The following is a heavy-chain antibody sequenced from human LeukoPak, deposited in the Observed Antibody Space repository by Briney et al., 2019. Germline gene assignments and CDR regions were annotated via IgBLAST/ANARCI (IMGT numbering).Heavy chain of an antibody. CDR2: IYYSGST. V-gene: IGHV4-59*01. D-gene: IGHD3-16*01. J-gene: IGHJ4*02. CDR1: GGSISSYY. CDR3: ARLGGSPVNFDY. Sequence: SETLSLTCTVSGGSISSYYWSWIRQPPGKGLEWIGYIYYSGSTNYNPSLKSRVTISVDTSKNQFSLRLSSVTAADTAVYYCARLGGSPVNFDYWGQGTLVTVSS.